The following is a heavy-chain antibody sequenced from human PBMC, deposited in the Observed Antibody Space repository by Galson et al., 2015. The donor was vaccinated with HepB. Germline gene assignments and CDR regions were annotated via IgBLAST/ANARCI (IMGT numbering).Heavy chain of an antibody. CDR1: GFSLNTSGVG. Sequence: PALVKPTQTLTLTCTFSGFSLNTSGVGVGWIRQPPGKALEWLALIYWDDDDYYSPSLKRRLTITKDTSKNQVVLTMTNMDPVDTATYYCVHRGVDASTGNNWFDPWGQGTLVTVSS. D-gene: IGHD2-2*01. J-gene: IGHJ5*02. CDR2: IYWDDDD. CDR3: VHRGVDASTGNNWFDP. V-gene: IGHV2-5*02.